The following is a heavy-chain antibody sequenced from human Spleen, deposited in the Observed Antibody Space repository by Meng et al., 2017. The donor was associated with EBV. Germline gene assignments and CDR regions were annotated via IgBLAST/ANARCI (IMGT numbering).Heavy chain of an antibody. V-gene: IGHV4-39*07. Sequence: QLQLQESGPGLVKPSEXLSLTCTVSGGSISSSSYYWGWIRQPPGKGLEWIGSIYYSGSTYYNPSLKSRVTMSVDTSKNQVSLRLSSVTAADTAVYFCARDIRPLGDFGLWGQGTLVTVSS. J-gene: IGHJ4*02. CDR1: GGSISSSSYY. D-gene: IGHD3-16*01. CDR2: IYYSGST. CDR3: ARDIRPLGDFGL.